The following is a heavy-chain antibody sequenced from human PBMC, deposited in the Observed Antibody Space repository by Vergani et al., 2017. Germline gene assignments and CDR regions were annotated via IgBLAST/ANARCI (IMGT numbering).Heavy chain of an antibody. Sequence: QVQLQESGPGLVKPSQTLSLTCSVSGDSISSGVYYWTWIRQHPGKGLEWIGYIYSTGSNHHNPSLRRRINMSGDTSKNQFSLKMNSVSAADTAMYYCAIIGGYVDDDAFLSGYFDSWGPGILVTVSS. V-gene: IGHV4-31*03. CDR3: AIIGGYVDDDAFLSGYFDS. CDR2: IYSTGSN. D-gene: IGHD3-3*01. CDR1: GDSISSGVYY. J-gene: IGHJ4*02.